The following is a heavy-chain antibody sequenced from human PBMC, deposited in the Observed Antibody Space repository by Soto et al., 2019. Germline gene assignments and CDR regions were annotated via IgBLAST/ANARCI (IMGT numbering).Heavy chain of an antibody. J-gene: IGHJ6*02. D-gene: IGHD1-7*01. CDR2: VIPIFPTP. Sequence: SVKVSCKASGVTFGNSAISWVRQAPGQGLEWMGGVIPIFPTPDYAQKFQGRVTITADESTSTAYMELTSLRSEDTAVYYCAIQLELRAYYYYGMDVWGQGTTVTVSS. V-gene: IGHV1-69*13. CDR3: AIQLELRAYYYYGMDV. CDR1: GVTFGNSA.